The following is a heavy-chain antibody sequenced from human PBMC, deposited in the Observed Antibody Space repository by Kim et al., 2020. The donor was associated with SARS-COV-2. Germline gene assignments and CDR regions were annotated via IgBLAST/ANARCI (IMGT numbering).Heavy chain of an antibody. CDR1: GGSISSYY. Sequence: SETLSLTCTVSGGSISSYYWSWIRQPPGKGLEWVGYIYYSGSTNYNPSPKSGGTTLVDTTKNQFPPMLSSIPAADHTAYYCAGGRVLLHCDTFGQGTLVT. V-gene: IGHV4-59*01. J-gene: IGHJ5*02. D-gene: IGHD3-16*01. CDR2: IYYSGST. CDR3: AGGRVLLHCDT.